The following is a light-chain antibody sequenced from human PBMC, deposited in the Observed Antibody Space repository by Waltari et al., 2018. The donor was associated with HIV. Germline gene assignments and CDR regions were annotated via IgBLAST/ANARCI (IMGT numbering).Light chain of an antibody. V-gene: IGKV4-1*01. CDR2: WAS. Sequence: DIVMFQSPDSLAVSLVERATLTCTSSQSVLHSSNNKNYLVWYQQKPGQPPKVLMYWASTRESGVPDRFIGSGSGTDFTLTISSLQAEDVAVYYCQQYYSTPYTFGQGTKLEIK. CDR1: QSVLHSSNNKNY. CDR3: QQYYSTPYT. J-gene: IGKJ2*01.